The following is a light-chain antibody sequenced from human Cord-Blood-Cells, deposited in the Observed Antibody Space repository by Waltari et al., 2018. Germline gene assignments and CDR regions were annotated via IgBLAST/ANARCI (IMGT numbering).Light chain of an antibody. CDR1: ISDVGSYYL. J-gene: IGLJ2*01. V-gene: IGLV2-23*02. CDR3: CSYAGSSPWV. Sequence: QSALTQPASVSGSPGQSITITCTGTISDVGSYYLVSWYQQHPGKAPQLMIYEVSKPPSGVSNRFSGSTSGNPASLTICGLPAEDEAAYYCCSYAGSSPWVLGGGTTLTVL. CDR2: EVS.